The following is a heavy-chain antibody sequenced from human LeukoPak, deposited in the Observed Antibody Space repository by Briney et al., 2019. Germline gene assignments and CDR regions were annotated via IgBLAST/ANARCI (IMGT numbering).Heavy chain of an antibody. CDR2: MNPNSGNT. CDR3: ARGPRGDYLWGSYRYPFDN. Sequence: ASVKVSCKASGYTFTSYDINWVRQATGQGPEWLGWMNPNSGNTGYAQKFQGRVTMTGNTSITTAYMELSSLRSEDTAVYYCARGPRGDYLWGSYRYPFDNWGQGTLVTVSS. CDR1: GYTFTSYD. V-gene: IGHV1-8*01. D-gene: IGHD3-16*02. J-gene: IGHJ4*02.